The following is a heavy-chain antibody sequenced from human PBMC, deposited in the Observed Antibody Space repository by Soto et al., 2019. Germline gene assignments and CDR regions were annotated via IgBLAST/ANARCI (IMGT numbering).Heavy chain of an antibody. D-gene: IGHD3-10*01. J-gene: IGHJ4*02. CDR2: ISRDGTNK. CDR1: GFTFSRYA. V-gene: IGHV3-30*04. Sequence: GSLRLSCAASGFTFSRYAIHWVRQAPGKGLEWVAVISRDGTNKYYVDSVKGRFTISRDNSRNTLYLQMNSLRHEDAAVYYCARSRSGAVADSFDFWGQGTLVTVSS. CDR3: ARSRSGAVADSFDF.